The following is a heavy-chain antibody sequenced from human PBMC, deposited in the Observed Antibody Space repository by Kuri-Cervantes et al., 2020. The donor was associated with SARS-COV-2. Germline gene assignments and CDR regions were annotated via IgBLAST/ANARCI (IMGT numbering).Heavy chain of an antibody. Sequence: GESLKISCAASGFTFSSYGMHWVRQAPGKGLEWVAVIWCDGSNKYCADSVKGRFTISRDNSKNTLYLQMNSLRAEDTAVYYCARDVSCSSTSCYDFDYWGQGTLVTVSS. V-gene: IGHV3-33*08. CDR2: IWCDGSNK. CDR1: GFTFSSYG. CDR3: ARDVSCSSTSCYDFDY. D-gene: IGHD2-2*01. J-gene: IGHJ4*02.